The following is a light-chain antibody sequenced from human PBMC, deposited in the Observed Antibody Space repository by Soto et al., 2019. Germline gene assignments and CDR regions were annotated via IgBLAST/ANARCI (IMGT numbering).Light chain of an antibody. Sequence: EIVLTQSPGTLSLSPGERATLSCRASQSVSSSYFSWYKQQPGQAPMLLIYGASSRATGIPDMFSGSGSGTFFTLTISRLEHEYFALYYWQQYDSSPLTFGGGTKVEIK. CDR3: QQYDSSPLT. V-gene: IGKV3-20*01. J-gene: IGKJ4*01. CDR1: QSVSSSY. CDR2: GAS.